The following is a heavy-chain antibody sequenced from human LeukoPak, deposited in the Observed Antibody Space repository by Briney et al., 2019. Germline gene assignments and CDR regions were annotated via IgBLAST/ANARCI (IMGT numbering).Heavy chain of an antibody. D-gene: IGHD6-13*01. CDR2: IYPGDSET. V-gene: IGHV5-51*01. Sequence: GESLKISCKGSGYSLTSYWIGWVRQMPGKGLEWMGIIYPGDSETRYSPSFQGQVTISADKSTNTAYLQWSSLRSEDTAVYYCARGLGYSNQLPDYWGQGTLVTVSS. J-gene: IGHJ4*02. CDR3: ARGLGYSNQLPDY. CDR1: GYSLTSYW.